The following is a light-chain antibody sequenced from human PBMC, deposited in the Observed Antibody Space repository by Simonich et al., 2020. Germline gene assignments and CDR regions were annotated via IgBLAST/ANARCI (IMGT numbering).Light chain of an antibody. CDR2: DAY. V-gene: IGKV3D-20*01. Sequence: EIVLTQSPGTLSLSPGERATLSCRASKSVSSSYLAWYQQKPGLAPRLLIYDAYSRATGIPDRLRGSGSGTDFTLTISRLEPEDFAVYYCQQYGSSPFTFGGGTKVEIK. CDR1: KSVSSSY. CDR3: QQYGSSPFT. J-gene: IGKJ4*01.